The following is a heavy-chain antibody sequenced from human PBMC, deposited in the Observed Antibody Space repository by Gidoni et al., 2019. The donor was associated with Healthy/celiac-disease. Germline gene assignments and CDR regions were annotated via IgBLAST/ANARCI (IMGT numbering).Heavy chain of an antibody. CDR1: GFTLDDYA. V-gene: IGHV3-9*01. CDR2: ISWNSGSI. CDR3: AKDIGGLGGYYPPTAYGMDV. J-gene: IGHJ6*02. Sequence: EVQLVESGGGLVQPGRSLRLSCAASGFTLDDYAMHWVRQAPGKGLEWVSGISWNSGSIGYAGSVKGRFTISRDNAKNSLYLQMNSLRAEDTALYYCAKDIGGLGGYYPPTAYGMDVWGQGTTVTVSS. D-gene: IGHD3-22*01.